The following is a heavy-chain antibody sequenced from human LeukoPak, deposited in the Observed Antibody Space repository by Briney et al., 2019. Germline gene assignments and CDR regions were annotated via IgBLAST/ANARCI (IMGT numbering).Heavy chain of an antibody. D-gene: IGHD1-26*01. Sequence: SETLSLTCAVYGGSFGGYYWSWIRQPPGKGLEWIGEINHSGSTNYNPSLKSRVTISVDTSKNQFSLKLSSVTAADTAVYYCARLGGFGGSYYYNYWGQGTLVTVSS. V-gene: IGHV4-34*01. J-gene: IGHJ4*02. CDR2: INHSGST. CDR3: ARLGGFGGSYYYNY. CDR1: GGSFGGYY.